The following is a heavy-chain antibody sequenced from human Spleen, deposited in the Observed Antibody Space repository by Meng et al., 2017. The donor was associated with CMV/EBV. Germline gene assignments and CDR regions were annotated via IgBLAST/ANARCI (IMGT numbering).Heavy chain of an antibody. V-gene: IGHV1-69*05. D-gene: IGHD6-6*01. J-gene: IGHJ6*02. CDR3: ARSSSSSYSYYGMDV. Sequence: SVKVSCKASGGTFSSYAISWVRQAPGQGLEWMGGIIPMSETTNHAQKFQGRVTITTDEATSTAYMEVSSLRSDDTAVYYCARSSSSSYSYYGMDVWGQGTTVTVSS. CDR1: GGTFSSYA. CDR2: IIPMSETT.